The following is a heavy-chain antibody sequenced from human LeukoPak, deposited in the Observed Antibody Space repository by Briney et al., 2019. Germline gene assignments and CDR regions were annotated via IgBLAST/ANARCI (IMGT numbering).Heavy chain of an antibody. CDR2: VSRSGST. Sequence: SETLSLTCTVSGGSISGYYWSWIRQPPGKGLEWIAFVSRSGSTNYNPSLKNRVTVSRDTSKNQLSLKLSSVTAADTAVYYCARDRGSAGGFDFWGKGALVTVSS. J-gene: IGHJ4*02. CDR3: ARDRGSAGGFDF. D-gene: IGHD6-13*01. V-gene: IGHV4-59*12. CDR1: GGSISGYY.